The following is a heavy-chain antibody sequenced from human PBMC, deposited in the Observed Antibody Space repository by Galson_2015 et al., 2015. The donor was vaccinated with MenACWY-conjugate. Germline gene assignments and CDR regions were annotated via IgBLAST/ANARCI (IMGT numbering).Heavy chain of an antibody. CDR3: ARDKRGGIGYSSGWYSGMDV. Sequence: CAISGDSVSSNSAAWNWIRQSPSRGLEWLGRTYYRSKWYNDYAVSVKSGITINPDTSKNQFSLQLNSVTPEDTAVYYCARDKRGGIGYSSGWYSGMDVWGQGTTVTVSS. J-gene: IGHJ6*02. D-gene: IGHD6-19*01. CDR1: GDSVSSNSAA. CDR2: TYYRSKWYN. V-gene: IGHV6-1*01.